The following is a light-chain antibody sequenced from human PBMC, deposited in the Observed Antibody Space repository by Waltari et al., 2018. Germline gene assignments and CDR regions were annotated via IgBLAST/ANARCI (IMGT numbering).Light chain of an antibody. CDR2: DTK. Sequence: QAVVTQEPSLTVSPGGTVTLTCGSSTGAVTSGHFSYWFQLKPGQAPRTLIYDTKNKHAWPPARFSGSLRGGKAALTLSGAQPEDEAEYYCLLYYSGAWVFGGGTKVTAL. J-gene: IGLJ3*02. CDR1: TGAVTSGHF. V-gene: IGLV7-46*01. CDR3: LLYYSGAWV.